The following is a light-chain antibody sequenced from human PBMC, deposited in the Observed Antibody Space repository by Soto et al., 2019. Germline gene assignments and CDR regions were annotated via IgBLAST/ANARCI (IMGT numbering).Light chain of an antibody. Sequence: DIVMTQSPDSLAVSLGERATINCKSSQSVLYSSNNKNFLAWYQQKPGQPPKLLIYWASSRESGVPDRFSGSGSGTDFTLTISSLQAEDVAVYYCQQYHSLPLTFGGGTKVEIK. CDR2: WAS. CDR1: QSVLYSSNNKNF. V-gene: IGKV4-1*01. J-gene: IGKJ4*01. CDR3: QQYHSLPLT.